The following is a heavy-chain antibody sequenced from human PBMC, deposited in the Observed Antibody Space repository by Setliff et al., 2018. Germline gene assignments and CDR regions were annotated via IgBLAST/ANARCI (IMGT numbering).Heavy chain of an antibody. CDR3: ARVSAMLGGNFDT. J-gene: IGHJ4*01. Sequence: PSETLSLTCSVSGDSVTNVHHYWSWIRQSPGKGLEWLGNILNRVTTFYNPSFESRLVISADPSRNQFSLQLASVTAADTAVYFCARVSAMLGGNFDTWGPGSLVTVSS. D-gene: IGHD3-16*01. CDR2: ILNRVTT. V-gene: IGHV4-30-4*08. CDR1: GDSVTNVHHY.